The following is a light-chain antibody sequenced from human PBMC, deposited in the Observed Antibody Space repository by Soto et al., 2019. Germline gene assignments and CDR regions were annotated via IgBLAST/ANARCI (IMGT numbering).Light chain of an antibody. CDR1: SSDIGSNY. J-gene: IGLJ3*02. V-gene: IGLV2-14*01. CDR3: SSYTTTTRL. CDR2: EVS. Sequence: QSALTQPASVPGSPGQSITISCTGTSSDIGSNYVSWFQQRPGKAPTLIIYEVSNRPSGVSTHFSGSKSGNTASLTISGLLPEDEAEYYCSSYTTTTRLFGGGTKLTVL.